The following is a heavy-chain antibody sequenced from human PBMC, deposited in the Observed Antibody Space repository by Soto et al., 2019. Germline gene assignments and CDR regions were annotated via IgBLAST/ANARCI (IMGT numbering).Heavy chain of an antibody. D-gene: IGHD4-17*01. CDR1: CGSFSGDY. CDR2: INHSGST. V-gene: IGHV4-34*01. J-gene: IGHJ4*02. CDR3: AGGSVRALDY. Sequence: SESLSLNCACYCGSFSGDYWGGMRQPPGKGLDWIGEINHSGSTNYNPSLKSRVTISVDTSKNQFSLKLSSVTAADTAVYYCAGGSVRALDYWGQGTLVTVSS.